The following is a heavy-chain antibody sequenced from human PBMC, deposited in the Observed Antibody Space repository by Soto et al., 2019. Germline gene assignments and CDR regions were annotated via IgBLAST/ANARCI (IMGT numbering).Heavy chain of an antibody. Sequence: QVQLQESGPGLVKPSETLSLTCTVSGGSISNFYWSWIRQPTGKVLEWIGYIYYLGSTNYNTSLKSRVTISVDTSKNKFSLRLSSVTAADTAVYYCARDWNSGYDPWGQGTLVTVSS. CDR3: ARDWNSGYDP. J-gene: IGHJ5*02. CDR2: IYYLGST. CDR1: GGSISNFY. D-gene: IGHD5-12*01. V-gene: IGHV4-59*01.